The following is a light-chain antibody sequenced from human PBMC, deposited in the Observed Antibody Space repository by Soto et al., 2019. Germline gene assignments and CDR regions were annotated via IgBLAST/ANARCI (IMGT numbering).Light chain of an antibody. V-gene: IGLV2-11*01. CDR2: DVI. J-gene: IGLJ1*01. CDR1: SSDVGTYTY. CDR3: CSYAGSYTHV. Sequence: QSVLTQPASVSGSIGQSITISCTGTSSDVGTYTYVSWYQQHPGKAPKLIIYDVIKRPSGVPDRFSGSKSGNTASLTISGLQAEDEADYYCCSYAGSYTHVFGTGTKVTVL.